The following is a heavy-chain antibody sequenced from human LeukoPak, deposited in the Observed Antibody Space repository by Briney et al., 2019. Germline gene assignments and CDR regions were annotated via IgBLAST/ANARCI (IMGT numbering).Heavy chain of an antibody. D-gene: IGHD3-16*01. J-gene: IGHJ4*02. CDR1: GFTFDDYA. Sequence: GRSLRLSCAASGFTFDDYAMHWVRQAPGKGLEWVSGISWNSGSIGYADSVKGRFTISRDNAKNSLYLQMNSLRAEDMALYYRAKDIGPRGQYYFDYWGQGTLVTVSS. CDR3: AKDIGPRGQYYFDY. V-gene: IGHV3-9*03. CDR2: ISWNSGSI.